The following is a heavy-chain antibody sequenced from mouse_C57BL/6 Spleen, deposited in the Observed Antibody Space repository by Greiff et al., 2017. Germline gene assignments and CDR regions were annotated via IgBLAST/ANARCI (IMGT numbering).Heavy chain of an antibody. Sequence: QVQLQQPGAELVMPGASVKLSCKASGYTFTSYWLHWVKQRPGQGLEWIGEIDPSDSYTNYNQKFKGKSTLTVDKSSSTAYMQLSSLTSEDSAVYYCARGDGSSYPDYWGQGTTLTVSS. CDR1: GYTFTSYW. J-gene: IGHJ2*01. CDR2: IDPSDSYT. V-gene: IGHV1-69*01. CDR3: ARGDGSSYPDY. D-gene: IGHD1-1*01.